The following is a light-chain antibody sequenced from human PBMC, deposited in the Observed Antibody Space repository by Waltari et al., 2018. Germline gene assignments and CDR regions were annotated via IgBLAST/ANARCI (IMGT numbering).Light chain of an antibody. J-gene: IGKJ4*01. CDR2: TAS. CDR3: QQSYSTPFT. Sequence: DIQMTQSPSSLSASVGDRVTITCRASQSISTYLNWYQQKPGKAPKYLIYTASSLQSGVPSRFSDSGSGTDFTLTITSLQPEDFAVYYCQQSYSTPFTFGGGTKVEIK. CDR1: QSISTY. V-gene: IGKV1-39*01.